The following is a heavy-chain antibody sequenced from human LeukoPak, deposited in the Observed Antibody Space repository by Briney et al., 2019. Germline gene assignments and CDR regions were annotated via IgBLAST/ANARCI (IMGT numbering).Heavy chain of an antibody. Sequence: PGGSLRLSCAASGFTFSSYAMHWVRQAPGKGLEWVAVISYDGSNKYYADSVKGRFTISRDNSKNTLYLQMNSLRAEDTAVYYCAGGYYDSFGGYWGQGTLVTVSS. CDR2: ISYDGSNK. CDR1: GFTFSSYA. J-gene: IGHJ4*02. V-gene: IGHV3-30-3*01. D-gene: IGHD3-22*01. CDR3: AGGYYDSFGGY.